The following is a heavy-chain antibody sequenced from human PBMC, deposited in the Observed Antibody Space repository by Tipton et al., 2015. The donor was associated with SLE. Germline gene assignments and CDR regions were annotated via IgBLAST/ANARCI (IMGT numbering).Heavy chain of an antibody. V-gene: IGHV4-39*07. CDR2: IYYTGNT. CDR3: ARDREQWRVRGNSFDP. J-gene: IGHJ5*02. Sequence: TLSLTCTVSGGSVSSSSYYWGWIRQPPGKGLEWIGSIYYTGNTFYNPSLKSRITISVDTSKNQFSLKLISVTAADTAVYYCARDREQWRVRGNSFDPWGQGTLVTVSS. CDR1: GGSVSSSSYY. D-gene: IGHD6-19*01.